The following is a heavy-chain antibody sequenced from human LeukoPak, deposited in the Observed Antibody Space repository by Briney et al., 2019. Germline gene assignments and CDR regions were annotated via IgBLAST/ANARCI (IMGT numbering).Heavy chain of an antibody. CDR1: GGSISSGRYY. D-gene: IGHD3-9*01. Sequence: SETLSLTCTVSGGSISSGRYYWSWIRQPAGKGLEWIGRMYTSGNTNYNPSLTSRVTISVDTSKNQFSLKLSSVTAADTAVYYCARFLAGTRHFHFYYYMDVWGKGTTVTISS. J-gene: IGHJ6*03. V-gene: IGHV4-61*02. CDR3: ARFLAGTRHFHFYYYMDV. CDR2: MYTSGNT.